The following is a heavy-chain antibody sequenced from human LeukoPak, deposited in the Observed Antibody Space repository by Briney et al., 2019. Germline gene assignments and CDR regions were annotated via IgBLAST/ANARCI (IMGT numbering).Heavy chain of an antibody. V-gene: IGHV1-18*01. CDR1: GYTFTSYG. Sequence: ASVKVSCKASGYTFTSYGISWVRQAPGQGLEWMGWISAYNGNTNYAQKLQGRVTMTTDTSTSTAYMELRSLRSDDTAVYYCARDRESRGSGSYYYYNGMDVWGQGTTVTVSS. D-gene: IGHD3-10*01. CDR3: ARDRESRGSGSYYYYNGMDV. CDR2: ISAYNGNT. J-gene: IGHJ6*02.